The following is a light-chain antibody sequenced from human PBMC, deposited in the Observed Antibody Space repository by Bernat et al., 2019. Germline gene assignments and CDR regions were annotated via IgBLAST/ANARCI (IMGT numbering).Light chain of an antibody. Sequence: DMQMTQSPSTLSASVGDRVTITCRASQSIISWLAWYQQKPGKAPRLLIYGVSTLESGVPSRISGGGSGTEFTLTISSLQPEDFATYYCQQYNSDLHVTFGQGTKLEIK. CDR3: QQYNSDLHVT. V-gene: IGKV1-5*03. J-gene: IGKJ2*01. CDR1: QSIISW. CDR2: GVS.